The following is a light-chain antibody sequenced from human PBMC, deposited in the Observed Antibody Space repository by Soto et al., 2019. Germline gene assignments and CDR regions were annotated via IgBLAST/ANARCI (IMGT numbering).Light chain of an antibody. V-gene: IGKV3-20*01. CDR2: GAS. CDR1: QSVSSSY. CDR3: QQYGSSRT. Sequence: IVLTQSPGTLSLSPGERATLSCRASQSVSSSYLAWYQQKPGQAPRLLIYGASSRATGIPDRFSGSGSGTDFTLTISRLEPADFAVEYGQQYGSSRTVGQGNKVEIK. J-gene: IGKJ1*01.